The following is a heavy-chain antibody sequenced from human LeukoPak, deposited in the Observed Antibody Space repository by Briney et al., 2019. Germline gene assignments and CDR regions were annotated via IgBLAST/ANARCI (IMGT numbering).Heavy chain of an antibody. J-gene: IGHJ6*02. V-gene: IGHV4-30-4*01. CDR2: IYYSGST. CDR3: ARAPTTWAVAPYGMDV. Sequence: SETLSLTCTVSGGSISSGDYYWSWIRQPPGKGLEWIGYIYYSGSTYYNPSLKSRVTISVDTSKNQFSLKLSSVTAADTAVCYCARAPTTWAVAPYGMDVWGQGTTVTVSS. CDR1: GGSISSGDYY. D-gene: IGHD6-19*01.